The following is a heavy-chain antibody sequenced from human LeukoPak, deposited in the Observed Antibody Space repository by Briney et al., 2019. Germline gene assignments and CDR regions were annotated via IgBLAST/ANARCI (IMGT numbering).Heavy chain of an antibody. D-gene: IGHD1-1*01. CDR3: ATYDNWVAGDV. CDR1: GFTFKDYW. J-gene: IGHJ6*02. V-gene: IGHV3-7*01. Sequence: PGGSLRLSCAASGFTFKDYWMSWVRQAPGKGPEWVANINKEGNEEHFVDSVKGRFTVSRDNAKNSLFLQMNSLRVEDTALYYCATYDNWVAGDVWGQGTTVSVSS. CDR2: INKEGNEE.